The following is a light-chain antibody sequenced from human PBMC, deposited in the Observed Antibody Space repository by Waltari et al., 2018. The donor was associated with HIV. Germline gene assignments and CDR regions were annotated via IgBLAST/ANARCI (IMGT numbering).Light chain of an antibody. J-gene: IGLJ3*02. V-gene: IGLV2-14*01. CDR3: SAYTSVTTWV. CDR1: SSDIGGYNY. Sequence: QSALTQPASVSGSPGQSITISCTGTSSDIGGYNYVSWHQHHPGRAPKLIIFEVSNLPSAVSIHFSGSKSGNTASLIISGLLAEHDANYYCSAYTSVTTWVFGGGTKLTVL. CDR2: EVS.